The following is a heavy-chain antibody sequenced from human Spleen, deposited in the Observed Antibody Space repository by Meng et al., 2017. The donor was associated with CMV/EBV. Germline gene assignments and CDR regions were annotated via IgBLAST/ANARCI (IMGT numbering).Heavy chain of an antibody. D-gene: IGHD3-3*01. J-gene: IGHJ4*02. CDR2: IYYSGST. V-gene: IGHV4-30-4*08. CDR1: GGSISSGDYY. CDR3: AAFGFLEWLPPGY. Sequence: VALQQVGAGLLKPSETLSPPCTVSGGSISSGDYYWSWILQPPGKGLEWIGYIYYSGSTYYNPSLKSRVTISVDTSKNQFSLKLSSVTAADTAVYYCAAFGFLEWLPPGYWGQGTLVTVSS.